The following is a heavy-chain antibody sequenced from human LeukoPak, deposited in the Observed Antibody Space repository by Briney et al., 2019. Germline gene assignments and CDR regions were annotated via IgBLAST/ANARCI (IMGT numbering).Heavy chain of an antibody. D-gene: IGHD6-13*01. CDR1: GGSISSSSYY. Sequence: SETLSLTCTVSGGSISSSSYYWGWIRQPPGKGLEWIGSIYYSGSTYYNPSLKSRVTISVDTSKNQFSLKLSSVTAADTAVYYCARAAAAPGGWFDPWGQGTLVTVSS. CDR3: ARAAAAPGGWFDP. V-gene: IGHV4-39*01. J-gene: IGHJ5*02. CDR2: IYYSGST.